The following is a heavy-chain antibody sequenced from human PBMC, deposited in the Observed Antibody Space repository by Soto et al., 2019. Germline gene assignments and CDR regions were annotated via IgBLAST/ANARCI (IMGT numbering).Heavy chain of an antibody. CDR1: GFTFSSYV. CDR3: AKDGNAWFAHYRTTNFDY. Sequence: DVQLLESGGGLVQPGGSLRLSCAASGFTFSSYVMNWVRQGPGKGLEWVSGISGSGDGTYYADSMKGRFAISRDNSKNTLYLQMNSLRAEDTAVYYCAKDGNAWFAHYRTTNFDYWGQGILVTVSS. J-gene: IGHJ4*02. D-gene: IGHD3-10*01. CDR2: ISGSGDGT. V-gene: IGHV3-23*01.